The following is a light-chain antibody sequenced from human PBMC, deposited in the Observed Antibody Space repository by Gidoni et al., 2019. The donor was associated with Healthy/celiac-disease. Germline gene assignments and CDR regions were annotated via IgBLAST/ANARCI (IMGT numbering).Light chain of an antibody. Sequence: QSALTQPRSVSGSPGQSVNISCTGTSSDVGGYNYVSWYQQHPGKAPKLMIYDVSKRPSGVPDRFSGSKSCNTASLTISGLQAEDEADYYCCSYAGSYTLVFGGGTKLTVL. V-gene: IGLV2-11*01. CDR3: CSYAGSYTLV. J-gene: IGLJ2*01. CDR1: SSDVGGYNY. CDR2: DVS.